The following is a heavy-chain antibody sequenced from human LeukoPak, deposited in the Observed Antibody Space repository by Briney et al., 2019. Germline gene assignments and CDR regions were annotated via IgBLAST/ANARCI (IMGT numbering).Heavy chain of an antibody. V-gene: IGHV3-21*01. CDR1: GFTFSSYA. J-gene: IGHJ5*02. CDR2: ISSSSSYI. Sequence: GGSLRLSCAASGFTFSSYAMSWVRQAPGKGLEWVSSISSSSSYIYYADSVKGRFTISRDNAKNSLYLQMNSLRAEDTAVYYCARDQYYYDSKGFDPWGQGTLVTVSS. D-gene: IGHD3-22*01. CDR3: ARDQYYYDSKGFDP.